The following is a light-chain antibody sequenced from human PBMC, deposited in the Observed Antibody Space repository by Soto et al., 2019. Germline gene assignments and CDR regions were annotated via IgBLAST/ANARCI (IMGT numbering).Light chain of an antibody. J-gene: IGKJ1*01. CDR1: QSVDTF. CDR3: QQYANSHRRT. Sequence: ESVLTQTTGTLPLPPGERATLSCRASQSVDTFLVWYQQKPGQAPRLLIFGASSRATGIPARFRGSGSGTDFTLTISGLEPEDFAVYYCQQYANSHRRTFRQGTKV. V-gene: IGKV3-20*01. CDR2: GAS.